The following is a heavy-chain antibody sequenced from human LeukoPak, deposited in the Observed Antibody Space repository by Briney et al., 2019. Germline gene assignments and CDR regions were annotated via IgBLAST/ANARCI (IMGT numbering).Heavy chain of an antibody. CDR3: ARDRDDFWSGYAHMDV. CDR1: GYTFTGYY. V-gene: IGHV1-2*06. Sequence: GASVKVSCKASGYTFTGYYMHWVRQAPGQGLEWMGRINPNSGGTNYAQKFQGRVTMTRDTSTSTAYMELSRLRSDDTAVYYCARDRDDFWSGYAHMDVWGKGTTVTVSS. D-gene: IGHD3-3*01. CDR2: INPNSGGT. J-gene: IGHJ6*03.